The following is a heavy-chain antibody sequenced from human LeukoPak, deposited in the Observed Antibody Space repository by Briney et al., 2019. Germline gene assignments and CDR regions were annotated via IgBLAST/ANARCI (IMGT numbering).Heavy chain of an antibody. CDR1: GGSISSSSYY. CDR2: IYYSGST. Sequence: PSETLSLTCTVSGGSISSSSYYWGWIRQPPGKGLEWIGSIYYSGSTYYNPSLKSRVTISVDTSKNQFSLKLSSVTAADTAVYYCARDHSRRGPIVGATHFDYWGQGTLVTVSS. D-gene: IGHD1-26*01. J-gene: IGHJ4*02. V-gene: IGHV4-39*07. CDR3: ARDHSRRGPIVGATHFDY.